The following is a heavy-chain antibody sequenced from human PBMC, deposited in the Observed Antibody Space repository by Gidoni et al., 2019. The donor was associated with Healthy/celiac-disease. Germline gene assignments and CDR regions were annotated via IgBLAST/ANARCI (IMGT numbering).Heavy chain of an antibody. D-gene: IGHD6-19*01. CDR3: ARGVSIAVAAYYYYYMDV. J-gene: IGHJ6*03. CDR2: IYYSGST. Sequence: QVQLQESGPGLVKPSETLSLTCTVSGGSISSYYWSWLRQPPGKGLEWIGYIYYSGSTNYNPSLKSRVTISVDTSKNQFSLKLSSVTAADTAVYYCARGVSIAVAAYYYYYMDVWGKGTTVTVSS. V-gene: IGHV4-59*01. CDR1: GGSISSYY.